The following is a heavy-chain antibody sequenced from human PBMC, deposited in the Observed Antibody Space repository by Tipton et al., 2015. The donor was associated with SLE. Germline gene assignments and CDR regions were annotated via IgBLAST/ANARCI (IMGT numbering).Heavy chain of an antibody. D-gene: IGHD3-10*01. J-gene: IGHJ5*02. Sequence: SLRLSCTGSGFTFSNYDMSWVRQAPGKGLEWVSAISGSGGSTYYADSVKGRFAISRDNSKNTLFLQMDSLRAEDTAVYYCAKEAAYCSGSCYSSWGQGTLVTVSS. CDR1: GFTFSNYD. CDR3: AKEAAYCSGSCYSS. V-gene: IGHV3-23*01. CDR2: ISGSGGST.